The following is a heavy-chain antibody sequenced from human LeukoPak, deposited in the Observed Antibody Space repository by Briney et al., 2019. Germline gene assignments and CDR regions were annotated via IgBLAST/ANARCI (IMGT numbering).Heavy chain of an antibody. V-gene: IGHV1-18*01. CDR3: ARDRAPKYYYDSSGYYADY. CDR2: ISAYNGNT. Sequence: ASVKVSCKASGYTFTSYGISWVRQAPGQGLGWMGWISAYNGNTNYAQKLQGRVTMTTDTSTSTAYMELRSLRSDDTAVYYCARDRAPKYYYDSSGYYADYWGQGTLVTVSS. CDR1: GYTFTSYG. J-gene: IGHJ4*02. D-gene: IGHD3-22*01.